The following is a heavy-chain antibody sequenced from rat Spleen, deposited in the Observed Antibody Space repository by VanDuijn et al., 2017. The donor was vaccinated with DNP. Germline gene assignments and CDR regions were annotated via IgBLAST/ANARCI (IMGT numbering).Heavy chain of an antibody. CDR3: ATSWGFAY. Sequence: EVHLVESGGGLVQPGRSMKLSCAASGFSFRNYDMAWVRQAPKKGLEWVATIIYDGTRTYYRDSVKGRFTISRDNAKSTLYLQMDSLRSEDTATYYCATSWGFAYWGQGTLVTVSS. J-gene: IGHJ3*01. CDR2: IIYDGTRT. V-gene: IGHV5S10*01. CDR1: GFSFRNYD.